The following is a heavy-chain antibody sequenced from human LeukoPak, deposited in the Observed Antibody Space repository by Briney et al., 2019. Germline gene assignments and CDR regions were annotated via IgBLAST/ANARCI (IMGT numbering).Heavy chain of an antibody. V-gene: IGHV3-30*04. CDR2: ISYDGSNK. CDR3: AKDGYRR. D-gene: IGHD2-2*03. CDR1: GFTFSSYA. Sequence: SGGSLRLSCAASGFTFSSYAMHWVRQAPGKGLEWVAVISYDGSNKYYADSVKGRFTISRDNSKNTLYLQMNSLRAEDTAVYYCAKDGYRRWGQGTLVTVSS. J-gene: IGHJ4*02.